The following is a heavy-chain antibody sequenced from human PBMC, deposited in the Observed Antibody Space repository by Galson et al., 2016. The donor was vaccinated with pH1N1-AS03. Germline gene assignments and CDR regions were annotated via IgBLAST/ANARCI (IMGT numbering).Heavy chain of an antibody. V-gene: IGHV4-38-2*01. CDR1: GYSISGGYY. J-gene: IGHJ4*02. D-gene: IGHD3-3*01. CDR3: ARVGKYFDFWSGYSDFDY. CDR2: IYHSGST. Sequence: SETLSPTCAVSGYSISGGYYWGWIRQPPGKGLEWIGSIYHSGSTYYNPSLMSRVTISVDTSKNRFSLKVTSVTAADTAVYYCARVGKYFDFWSGYSDFDYWGQGTLVTVSS.